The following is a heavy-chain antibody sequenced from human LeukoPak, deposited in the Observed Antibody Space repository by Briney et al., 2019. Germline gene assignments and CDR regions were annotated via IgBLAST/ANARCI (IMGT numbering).Heavy chain of an antibody. V-gene: IGHV4-34*01. CDR1: GGSLSGYY. CDR3: ARGVLKGFDP. Sequence: SETLSLTCAVYGGSLSGYYWSWIRQPPGKGLEWIGEINHSGSTNYNPSLKSRVTISVDTSKNQFSLKLSSVTAADTAVYYCARGVLKGFDPWGQGTLVTVSS. CDR2: INHSGST. D-gene: IGHD2-8*01. J-gene: IGHJ5*02.